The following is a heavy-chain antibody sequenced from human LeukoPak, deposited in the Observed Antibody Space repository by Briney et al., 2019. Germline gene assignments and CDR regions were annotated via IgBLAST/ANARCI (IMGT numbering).Heavy chain of an antibody. CDR1: GFTFGDYA. J-gene: IGHJ6*03. CDR2: IRSKAYGGTT. D-gene: IGHD6-13*01. V-gene: IGHV3-49*03. CDR3: TTPGRSIAAAGNYYYYMDV. Sequence: GGSLRLSCTASGFTFGDYAMSWFRQAPGKGLEWVGCIRSKAYGGTTEYAASEKGRFTISRDDSKSIAYLQMNSLKTEDTAVYYCTTPGRSIAAAGNYYYYMDVWGKGTTVTVSS.